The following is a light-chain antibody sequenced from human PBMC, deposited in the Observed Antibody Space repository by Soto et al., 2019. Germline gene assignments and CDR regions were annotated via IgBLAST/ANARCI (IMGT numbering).Light chain of an antibody. Sequence: EIVMTQSPATLSVSPGERATLSCRASLSLSSDLAWYQQKPGQAPRLLIYGAPTRANGIPARFSGSGSGTDFSLTISNLQPEDFATYFCQQSKTFPLTFGGGTKVDIK. CDR3: QQSKTFPLT. CDR2: GAP. V-gene: IGKV3-15*01. J-gene: IGKJ4*01. CDR1: LSLSSD.